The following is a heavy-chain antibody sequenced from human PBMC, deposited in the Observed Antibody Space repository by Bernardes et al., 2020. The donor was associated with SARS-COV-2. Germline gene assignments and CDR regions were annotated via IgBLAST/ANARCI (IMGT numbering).Heavy chain of an antibody. CDR1: EFTFSSYT. CDR2: ISRSSTYI. CDR3: ARDPYRPDCTSASCYQAWYFDL. V-gene: IGHV3-21*01. D-gene: IGHD2-2*01. J-gene: IGHJ2*01. Sequence: GGSLRLSCAASEFTFSSYTLSWVRQAPGKGLEWVSSISRSSTYIYYRDSVRGRFAISRDNAKNSLSLQMHSLRAEDTGVYYCARDPYRPDCTSASCYQAWYFDLWGRGTLVTVSS.